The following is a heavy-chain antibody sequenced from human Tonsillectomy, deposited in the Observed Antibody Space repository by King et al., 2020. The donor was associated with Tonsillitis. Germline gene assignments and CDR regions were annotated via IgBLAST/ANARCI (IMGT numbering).Heavy chain of an antibody. CDR2: IYYSGST. CDR3: AGQYDFWSGYTIGP. J-gene: IGHJ5*02. Sequence: QLQESGPGLVKPSETLSLTCTVSGGSISSSSYYWGWIRQPPGKGLEWIGSIYYSGSTYYNPSLKSRVTISVDTSKNQFSLKLSSGTAADTAVYYCAGQYDFWSGYTIGPWGQGTLVTVSS. D-gene: IGHD3-3*01. CDR1: GGSISSSSYY. V-gene: IGHV4-39*01.